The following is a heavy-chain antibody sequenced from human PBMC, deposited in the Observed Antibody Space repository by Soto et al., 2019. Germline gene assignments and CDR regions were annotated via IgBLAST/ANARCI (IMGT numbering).Heavy chain of an antibody. CDR1: GGSISTGGYY. CDR2: FYYSGST. J-gene: IGHJ5*02. V-gene: IGHV4-31*01. Sequence: SETLSLTCTVSGGSISTGGYYWNWIRQHPGKGLEWIGYFYYSGSTYYNTSLKSQVTISVNTSKNQFSLKLSSVTAADTAVYYCARSVFPWGQGTLVTVSS. CDR3: ARSVFP.